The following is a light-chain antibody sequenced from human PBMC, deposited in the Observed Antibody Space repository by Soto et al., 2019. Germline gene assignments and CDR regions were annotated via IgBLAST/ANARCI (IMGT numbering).Light chain of an antibody. Sequence: DIQMTQSPSSESVSVGDRVTITCRASEDIRRRLAWYQQKVGKAPRLLISGASSLQSGVPSRFVGSVSGTEFTLTINSLQPEDFATYYCQQADTFPFTFGQGTKL. J-gene: IGKJ2*01. CDR3: QQADTFPFT. CDR2: GAS. V-gene: IGKV1-12*01. CDR1: EDIRRR.